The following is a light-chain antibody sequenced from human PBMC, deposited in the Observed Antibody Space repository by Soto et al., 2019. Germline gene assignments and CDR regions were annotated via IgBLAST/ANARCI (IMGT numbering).Light chain of an antibody. J-gene: IGKJ4*01. Sequence: EIVLTQSPATLSLSPGERATLSCRASQSVSSYLAWYQQKPGQAPRLLIYDASNRATGIPARFSGSGSGTDFPLPISSLEPEDFAVYYCQQRSNWPPFLTFGGGTKVEIK. CDR1: QSVSSY. CDR3: QQRSNWPPFLT. V-gene: IGKV3-11*01. CDR2: DAS.